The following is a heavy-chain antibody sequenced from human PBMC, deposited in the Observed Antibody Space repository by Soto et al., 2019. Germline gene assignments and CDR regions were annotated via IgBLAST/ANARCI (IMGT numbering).Heavy chain of an antibody. CDR1: GFTFSSYS. J-gene: IGHJ4*02. V-gene: IGHV3-30-3*01. CDR2: ISSDGGTK. CDR3: ARDHADSGEIQPDF. D-gene: IGHD2-15*01. Sequence: QVQLVESGGRVVQPGRSLRVSCAASGFTFSSYSMHWVRQAPGKGLEWVAFISSDGGTKFYADSVKGRFTISRDNSNNTLYLQVISLRAEGTALYYCARDHADSGEIQPDFWGQGTLVTVSS.